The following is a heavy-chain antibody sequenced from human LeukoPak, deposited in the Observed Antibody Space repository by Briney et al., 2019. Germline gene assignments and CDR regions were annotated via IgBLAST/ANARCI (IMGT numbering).Heavy chain of an antibody. CDR3: ARSVILTGYYDAFDI. Sequence: GYIYYSGSTYYNPSLKSRVTISVDTSKNQFSLKLSSVTAADTAVYYCARSVILTGYYDAFDIWGQGTMVTVSS. CDR2: IYYSGST. V-gene: IGHV4-30-4*01. D-gene: IGHD3-9*01. J-gene: IGHJ3*02.